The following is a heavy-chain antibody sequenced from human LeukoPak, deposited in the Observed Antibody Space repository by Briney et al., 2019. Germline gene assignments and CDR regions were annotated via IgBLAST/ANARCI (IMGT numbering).Heavy chain of an antibody. CDR3: AKSDYGDYWYFDL. D-gene: IGHD4-17*01. J-gene: IGHJ2*01. Sequence: GGSLRLSCAASGFTFSSYSMNWVRQAPGKGLEWVSYISSSSSTIYYADSVKDRFTISRDNAKNSLYLQMNSLRAEDTAVYYCAKSDYGDYWYFDLWGRGTLVTVSS. CDR1: GFTFSSYS. V-gene: IGHV3-48*01. CDR2: ISSSSSTI.